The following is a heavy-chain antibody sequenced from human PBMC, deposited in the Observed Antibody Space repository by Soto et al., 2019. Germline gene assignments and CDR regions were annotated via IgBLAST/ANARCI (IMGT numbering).Heavy chain of an antibody. CDR3: ARDGTDSSSWYENYYYMDV. Sequence: ASVKVSCKASGDTFKNYAISWVRQAPGQGLEWMGIINPSGGSTSYAQKFQGRVTMTRDTSTSTVYMELSSLRSEDTAVYYCARDGTDSSSWYENYYYMDVWGKGTTVTVSS. V-gene: IGHV1-46*02. CDR1: GDTFKNYA. CDR2: INPSGGST. J-gene: IGHJ6*03. D-gene: IGHD6-13*01.